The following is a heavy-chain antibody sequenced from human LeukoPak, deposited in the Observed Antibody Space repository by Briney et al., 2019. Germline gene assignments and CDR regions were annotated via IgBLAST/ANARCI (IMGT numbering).Heavy chain of an antibody. CDR1: GFTFSSYS. V-gene: IGHV3-21*01. D-gene: IGHD5-18*01. CDR3: ARDPPYYSYGYHYYMDV. Sequence: GGSLRLSCAASGFTFSSYSMNWVRQAPGKGLEWVSSISSSSSCIYYADSVKGRFTISRDNAKNSLYLQMNSLRAEDTAVYYCARDPPYYSYGYHYYMDVWGKGTTVTVSS. CDR2: ISSSSSCI. J-gene: IGHJ6*03.